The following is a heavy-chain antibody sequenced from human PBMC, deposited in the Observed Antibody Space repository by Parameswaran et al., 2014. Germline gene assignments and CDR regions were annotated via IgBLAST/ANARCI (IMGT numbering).Heavy chain of an antibody. D-gene: IGHD3-10*01. J-gene: IGHJ4*02. Sequence: PGKALEWLAHIFSNDEKSYSTSLKSRLTISKDTSKSQVVLTMTNMDPVDTATYYCARIVPDYYGSGSYNYWGQGTLVTVSS. CDR2: IFSNDEK. CDR3: ARIVPDYYGSGSYNY. V-gene: IGHV2-26*01.